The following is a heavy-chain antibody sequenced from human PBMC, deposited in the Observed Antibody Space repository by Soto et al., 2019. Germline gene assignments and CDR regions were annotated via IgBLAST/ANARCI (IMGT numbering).Heavy chain of an antibody. J-gene: IGHJ6*01. CDR2: VTFDGSRT. V-gene: IGHV3-30*18. Sequence: PGGSLRLSCAASGFNFNNYAMHWVRQAPGKGLEWVAVVTFDGSRTYYADSVKGRFTISRDSSNNTVSHQINSLTNEDTAEDYCAKAGWGGNYYYGLEDWGDGTTVTASS. CDR3: AKAGWGGNYYYGLED. CDR1: GFNFNNYA. D-gene: IGHD2-15*01.